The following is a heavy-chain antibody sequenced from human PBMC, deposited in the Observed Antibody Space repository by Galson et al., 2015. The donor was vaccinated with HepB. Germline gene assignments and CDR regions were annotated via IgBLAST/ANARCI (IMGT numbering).Heavy chain of an antibody. CDR1: GYTFTRSG. CDR3: TTAPEGYDFRSSFSPHQYYYIDV. V-gene: IGHV1-18*01. J-gene: IGHJ6*03. CDR2: ISTYSGNT. Sequence: SVKVSCKASGYTFTRSGISWVRQAPGQGLEWMGWISTYSGNTKYAPSLQGRVTMTRDTSTSTAYMELRRLRSDDTAIYYCTTAPEGYDFRSSFSPHQYYYIDVWGKGTTVTVSS. D-gene: IGHD3-3*01.